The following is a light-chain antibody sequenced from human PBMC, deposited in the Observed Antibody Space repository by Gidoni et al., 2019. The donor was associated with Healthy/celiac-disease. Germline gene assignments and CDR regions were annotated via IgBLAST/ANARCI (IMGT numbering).Light chain of an antibody. CDR3: QQYYSTPLT. J-gene: IGKJ1*01. CDR1: QNVLYSSNNKNY. Sequence: DIVLTQSPDSLAVSLGERATINCKSSQNVLYSSNNKNYVAWYLQKPGQPPKLLIYWASTRESGVPDRFSGSGSGTDFTLTISSLQAEDVAVYYCQQYYSTPLTFGQGTKVEIK. CDR2: WAS. V-gene: IGKV4-1*01.